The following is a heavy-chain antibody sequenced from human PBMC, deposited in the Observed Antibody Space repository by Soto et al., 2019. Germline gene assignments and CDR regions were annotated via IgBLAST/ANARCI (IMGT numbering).Heavy chain of an antibody. Sequence: SETLSLTCTVSGGSMSSYYWSWIRQPPGKGLEWIAYMYYSGSTKYNPSLKSRVTISVDTSKNQFSLKLSSVTAADTAVYYCAALKYCGGGRCLDYWGQGTLVTVSS. J-gene: IGHJ4*02. D-gene: IGHD2-15*01. CDR3: AALKYCGGGRCLDY. V-gene: IGHV4-59*01. CDR1: GGSMSSYY. CDR2: MYYSGST.